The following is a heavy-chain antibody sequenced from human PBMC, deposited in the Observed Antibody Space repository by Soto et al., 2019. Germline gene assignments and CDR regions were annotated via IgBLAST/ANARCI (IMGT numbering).Heavy chain of an antibody. V-gene: IGHV3-23*01. CDR3: AKDRSYYDSSGYYYDYFDY. CDR1: GFTFSSYA. J-gene: IGHJ4*02. CDR2: ISGSGGST. D-gene: IGHD3-22*01. Sequence: GGSLRLSCAASGFTFSSYAMSWVRQAPGKGLEWVSAISGSGGSTYYADSVKGRFTISRDNSKNTLYLQMNSLRGEDTAVYYCAKDRSYYDSSGYYYDYFDYWGQGTVVTVSS.